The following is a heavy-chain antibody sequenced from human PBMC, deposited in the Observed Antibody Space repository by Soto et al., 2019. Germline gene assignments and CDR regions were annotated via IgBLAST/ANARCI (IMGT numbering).Heavy chain of an antibody. CDR3: ARDRGYSGYRQVYYYYGMDV. V-gene: IGHV3-30-3*01. CDR2: ISYDGSNK. D-gene: IGHD5-12*01. J-gene: IGHJ6*02. CDR1: GFTFSSYA. Sequence: PGGSLRLSCAASGFTFSSYAMHWVRQAPGKGLEWVAVISYDGSNKYYADSVKGRFTISRDNSKNTLYLQMNSLRAEDTAVYYCARDRGYSGYRQVYYYYGMDVWGQGTTVTVSS.